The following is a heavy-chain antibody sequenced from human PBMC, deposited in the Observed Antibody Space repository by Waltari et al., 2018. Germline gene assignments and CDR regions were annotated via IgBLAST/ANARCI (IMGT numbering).Heavy chain of an antibody. CDR2: IYPGDTAT. V-gene: IGHV5-51*03. J-gene: IGHJ4*02. Sequence: EVQLVQSGAEVKKPGESLKISCKGSGYSFTSYWIGWVRQMPGKGLAWMGIIYPGDTATGYSPSFQGQVTISADKSSSTAYLQWSSLKASDTAMYYCARLHYGSGSYSGYWGQGTLVTVSS. D-gene: IGHD3-10*01. CDR1: GYSFTSYW. CDR3: ARLHYGSGSYSGY.